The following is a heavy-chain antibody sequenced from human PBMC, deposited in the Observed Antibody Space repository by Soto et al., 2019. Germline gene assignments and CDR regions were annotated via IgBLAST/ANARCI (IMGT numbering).Heavy chain of an antibody. CDR3: ARGFQSSFGY. CDR2: IYSGGST. J-gene: IGHJ4*02. D-gene: IGHD2-21*01. Sequence: GGSLRLSCAASGFTFSDYYMSWIRQAPGKGLEWVSVIYSGGSTYYADSVKGRFTISRDSSKNTLYLQMNSLRAEDTAVYYCARGFQSSFGYWGQGTLVTVSS. CDR1: GFTFSDYY. V-gene: IGHV3-53*01.